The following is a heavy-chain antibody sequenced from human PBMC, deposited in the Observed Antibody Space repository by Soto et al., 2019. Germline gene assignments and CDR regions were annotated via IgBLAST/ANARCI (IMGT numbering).Heavy chain of an antibody. Sequence: SEALTFDFNASGGSITIRCSAWGWIRQSPGKGLEWIGTIDYSGNIYYIPSPKSRITISVDTSKNQISLKLSSVTAADTAVYYCARHIHNQGFEYYFDSWGQGPLGTVTS. J-gene: IGHJ4*02. CDR3: ARHIHNQGFEYYFDS. D-gene: IGHD1-1*01. V-gene: IGHV4-39*01. CDR1: GGSITIRCSA. CDR2: IDYSGNI.